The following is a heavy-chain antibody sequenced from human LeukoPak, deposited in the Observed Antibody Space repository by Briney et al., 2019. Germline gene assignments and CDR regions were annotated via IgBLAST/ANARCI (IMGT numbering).Heavy chain of an antibody. Sequence: PSETLSLTCTVSGGSISSYYWSWIQQPPGKGLEWIGYIYYSGSTNYNPSLKSRVTISVDTSKNQFSLKLSSVTAADTAVYYCARAPYDYVWGSYRLYYFDYWGQGTLVTVSS. V-gene: IGHV4-59*01. D-gene: IGHD3-16*02. CDR1: GGSISSYY. J-gene: IGHJ4*02. CDR2: IYYSGST. CDR3: ARAPYDYVWGSYRLYYFDY.